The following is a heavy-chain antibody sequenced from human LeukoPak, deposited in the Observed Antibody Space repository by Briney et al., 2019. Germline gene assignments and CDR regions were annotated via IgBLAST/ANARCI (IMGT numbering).Heavy chain of an antibody. CDR2: IYPGDSDT. CDR1: GYSFSIYS. V-gene: IGHV5-51*01. CDR3: ARGGRRVVPAAMVLLDAFDI. Sequence: GESLKISCKGSGYSFSIYSIGWVRQVPGKGLEWMGIIYPGDSDTRYSPSFQGQVTISADKSISTAYLQWSSLKASDTAMYYCARGGRRVVPAAMVLLDAFDIWGQGTMVTVSS. J-gene: IGHJ3*02. D-gene: IGHD2-2*01.